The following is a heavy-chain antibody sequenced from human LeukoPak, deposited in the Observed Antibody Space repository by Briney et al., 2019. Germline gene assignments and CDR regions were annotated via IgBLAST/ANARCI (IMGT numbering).Heavy chain of an antibody. D-gene: IGHD3-22*01. CDR3: AREPYFTMIVERYWYFDL. J-gene: IGHJ2*01. CDR1: GFTFDDYA. Sequence: GGSLRLSCTVSGFTFDDYAMHWVRHTPGKGLEWVAGITWNRDNIGYGDSVKGRFTISRDNAKNSLYLQMNSLRAEDTAVYYCAREPYFTMIVERYWYFDLWGRGTLVTVSS. V-gene: IGHV3-9*01. CDR2: ITWNRDNI.